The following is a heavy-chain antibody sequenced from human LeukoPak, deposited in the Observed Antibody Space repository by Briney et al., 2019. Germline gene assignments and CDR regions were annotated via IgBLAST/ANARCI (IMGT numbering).Heavy chain of an antibody. CDR3: ARESDTRQGFDP. D-gene: IGHD2-21*02. V-gene: IGHV4-38-2*02. Sequence: SETLSLTCTVSGYSISSDYYWGWIRQPPGKGLEWIGNIYQTGSTYYNPSLKSRVTISVDRSKNQFSLKLSSVTAADTAVYYCARESDTRQGFDPWGQGTLVTVSS. J-gene: IGHJ5*02. CDR2: IYQTGST. CDR1: GYSISSDYY.